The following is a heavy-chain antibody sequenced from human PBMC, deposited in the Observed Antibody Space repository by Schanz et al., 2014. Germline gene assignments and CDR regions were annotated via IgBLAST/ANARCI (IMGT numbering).Heavy chain of an antibody. CDR1: GYTFTTYY. J-gene: IGHJ3*02. CDR3: AADPRDWATYDGFDM. V-gene: IGHV1-69*09. D-gene: IGHD2-21*01. Sequence: QVQLVQSGAEVKKPGASVKVSCKASGYTFTTYYMLWVRQAPGQGLEWMGRIIPILGIATYAQKFQGRVTNTADKSTSTAYMELSSLRSDDTAVYYGAADPRDWATYDGFDMWGQGTRVTVSS. CDR2: IIPILGIA.